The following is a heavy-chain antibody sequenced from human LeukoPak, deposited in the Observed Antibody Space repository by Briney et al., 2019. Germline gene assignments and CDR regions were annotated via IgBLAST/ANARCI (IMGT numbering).Heavy chain of an antibody. CDR2: IYSGGST. Sequence: GGSLRLSCEASGFSVSSNYMTWVRQAPGKGLEWVSVIYSGGSTYYADSVKGRFTISRDNSKNTVYLQMNSLRPEDTAVYYCANLDPYCSGGRCPWGQGTLVSVSS. CDR3: ANLDPYCSGGRCP. J-gene: IGHJ5*02. CDR1: GFSVSSNY. V-gene: IGHV3-53*05. D-gene: IGHD2-15*01.